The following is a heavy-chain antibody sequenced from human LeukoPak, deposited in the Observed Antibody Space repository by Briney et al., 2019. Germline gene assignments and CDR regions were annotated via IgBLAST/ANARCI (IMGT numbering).Heavy chain of an antibody. CDR2: IRYDGSNK. J-gene: IGHJ5*02. CDR3: AKDHYYIPGSWFDP. CDR1: GFTFSSYG. D-gene: IGHD2/OR15-2a*01. Sequence: PGRSLRLSCAASGFTFSSYGMHWVRQAPGKGLEWVAFIRYDGSNKYYADSVKGRFTISRDNSKNTLYLQMNSLRAEDTAVYYCAKDHYYIPGSWFDPWGQGTLVTVSS. V-gene: IGHV3-30*02.